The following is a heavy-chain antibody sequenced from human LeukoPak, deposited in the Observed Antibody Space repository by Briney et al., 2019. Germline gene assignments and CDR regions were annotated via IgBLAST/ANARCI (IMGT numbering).Heavy chain of an antibody. CDR1: GGTFSSYA. CDR2: IILIFGTA. D-gene: IGHD2-2*01. Sequence: SVKVSCKASGGTFSSYAISWVRQAPGQGLEWMGGIILIFGTANYAQKFQGRVTITADESTSTAYMELSSLRSEDTAVYYCASWECSSTSCYEYYFDYWGQGTLVTVSS. CDR3: ASWECSSTSCYEYYFDY. J-gene: IGHJ4*02. V-gene: IGHV1-69*13.